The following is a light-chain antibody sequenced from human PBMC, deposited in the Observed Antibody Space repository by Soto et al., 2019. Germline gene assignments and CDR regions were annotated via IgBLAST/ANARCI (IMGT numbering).Light chain of an antibody. J-gene: IGKJ1*01. CDR1: QSVSSSY. CDR3: QQYGGT. Sequence: EIVLTQSPGTLSLSPGERATLSCRASQSVSSSYLAWYQQKPGQAPRLLIYGASSRATGIPVRFSGSGSGTDFTVTIGRLEPEDFAVYYCQQYGGTFGQGTKVEIK. V-gene: IGKV3-20*01. CDR2: GAS.